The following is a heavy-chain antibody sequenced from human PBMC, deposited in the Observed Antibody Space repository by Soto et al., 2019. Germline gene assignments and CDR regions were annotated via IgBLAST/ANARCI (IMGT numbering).Heavy chain of an antibody. D-gene: IGHD3-10*01. Sequence: PGGSLILSGSASGFTFSSYAMHWVRPAPGQGLEYVSGISIHGCSTYYAYSVSGRLTISRENSKTTLYLQVSSLTSDDTAVYYCATPTPLRGAMITDLTFNFWGQGTPVTVSS. CDR3: ATPTPLRGAMITDLTFNF. CDR2: ISIHGCST. V-gene: IGHV3-64D*06. CDR1: GFTFSSYA. J-gene: IGHJ4*02.